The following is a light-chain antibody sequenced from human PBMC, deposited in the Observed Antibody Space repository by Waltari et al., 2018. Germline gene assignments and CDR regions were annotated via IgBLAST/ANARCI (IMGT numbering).Light chain of an antibody. V-gene: IGLV1-44*01. J-gene: IGLJ2*01. Sequence: QSVLTQPPSASGTPGQRLTIPCSGSSSNIGSASANWYQQLPGTPPKRLVYNDKERPPGVPDRFSGSKSGTSASLAISGLQSEDEADYFCAAWDDILKGVLFGGGTRLTVL. CDR3: AAWDDILKGVL. CDR2: NDK. CDR1: SSNIGSAS.